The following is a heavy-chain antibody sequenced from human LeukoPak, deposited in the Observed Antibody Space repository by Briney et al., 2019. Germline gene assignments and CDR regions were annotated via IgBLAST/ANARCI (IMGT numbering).Heavy chain of an antibody. CDR1: GGSISSGCYY. CDR3: ARGPAGQFDY. V-gene: IGHV4-61*02. CDR2: IYTRGST. J-gene: IGHJ4*02. Sequence: SETLSLTCTVSGGSISSGCYYWSWIRQPAGKGLEWFGRIYTRGSTNYNPSLKSRVPISVDTSKNQFSLKLSSVTAADTAVYYCARGPAGQFDYWGQGTLVTVSS.